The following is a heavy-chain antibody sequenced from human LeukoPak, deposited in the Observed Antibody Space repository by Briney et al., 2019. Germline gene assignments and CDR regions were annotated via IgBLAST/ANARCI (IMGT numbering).Heavy chain of an antibody. CDR2: INHSGST. CDR1: GGSFSGYY. Sequence: PSETLSLTCAVYGGSFSGYYWSWIRQPPGKGLEWIGEINHSGSTNYNPSLKSRVTISVDTSKNQFSLKLSSVTAADTAVYYCARDVYAVRGVIIYFDYRGQGTLVTVSS. CDR3: ARDVYAVRGVIIYFDY. V-gene: IGHV4-34*01. D-gene: IGHD3-10*01. J-gene: IGHJ4*02.